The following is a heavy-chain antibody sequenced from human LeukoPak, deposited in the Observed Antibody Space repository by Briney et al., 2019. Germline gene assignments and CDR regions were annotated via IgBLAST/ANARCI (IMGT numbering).Heavy chain of an antibody. J-gene: IGHJ4*02. Sequence: GGSLRLSCAASGFTFDDYGMSWVRQAPGKGLEWVSGINWNGGSTGYADSVKGRFTISRDNAKNSLYLQMNSLRAEDTALYYCARVLGGDIVVVPAAVDYWGQGTLVTVSS. CDR1: GFTFDDYG. D-gene: IGHD2-2*01. CDR2: INWNGGST. V-gene: IGHV3-20*04. CDR3: ARVLGGDIVVVPAAVDY.